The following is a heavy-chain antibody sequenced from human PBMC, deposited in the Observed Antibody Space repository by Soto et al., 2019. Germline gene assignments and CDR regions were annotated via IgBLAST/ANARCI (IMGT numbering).Heavy chain of an antibody. CDR2: INPSGGST. CDR3: ARGLIYDSSGYYFDY. CDR1: GYTFTSYY. D-gene: IGHD3-22*01. J-gene: IGHJ4*02. Sequence: QVQLVQSGAEVKKPGASVKVSCKASGYTFTSYYMHWVRQAPGQGLEWMGIINPSGGSTRYAQKFQGRVTXTXXXSXLTVYMELSSLRSEDTAVYYCARGLIYDSSGYYFDYWGQGTLVTVSS. V-gene: IGHV1-46*01.